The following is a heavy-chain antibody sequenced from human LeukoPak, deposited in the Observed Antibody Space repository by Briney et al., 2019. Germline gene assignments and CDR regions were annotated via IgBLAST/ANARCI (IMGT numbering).Heavy chain of an antibody. J-gene: IGHJ4*02. Sequence: GGSLRLSCAASGFTFNTYAMTWVRQAPGKGLEWVSGISGSGGITYYADSVKGRFTISRDNSKNTLYLQMNSLRAEDTAVYYCAKPWFGEIFNYVDYWGQGTLVTVSS. CDR3: AKPWFGEIFNYVDY. CDR1: GFTFNTYA. CDR2: ISGSGGIT. D-gene: IGHD3-10*01. V-gene: IGHV3-23*01.